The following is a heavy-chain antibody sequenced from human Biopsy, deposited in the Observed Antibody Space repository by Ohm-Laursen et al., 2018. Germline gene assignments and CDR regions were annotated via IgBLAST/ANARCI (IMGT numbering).Heavy chain of an antibody. CDR2: IFRNSGNI. Sequence: SLRLSCAASGFTFDDYAMHWVRQAPGKGLEWVSGIFRNSGNIDYAASAKGRFTISRDNAKNSLYLQMNSLRPEDTAFYYCATIAGWGSSPDLRPYWGQGTLVTVSS. V-gene: IGHV3-9*01. J-gene: IGHJ4*02. CDR3: ATIAGWGSSPDLRPY. CDR1: GFTFDDYA. D-gene: IGHD3-3*01.